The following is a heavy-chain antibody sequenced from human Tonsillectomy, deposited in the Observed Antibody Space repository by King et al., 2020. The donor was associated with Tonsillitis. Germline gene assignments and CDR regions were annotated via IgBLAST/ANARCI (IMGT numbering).Heavy chain of an antibody. D-gene: IGHD3-22*01. J-gene: IGHJ4*02. Sequence: VQLVESGGGLVQPGGSLRLSFAASGFTFSSYVLSWVRQAPGKGRVWVADISGSGGRTYYADSVKGRFTIYRDKSKKTRYLQMNSLRAEDTAVDYCAKPPAGYYDSSGYHPYYFEYWGQGTLVTVSS. CDR2: ISGSGGRT. V-gene: IGHV3-23*04. CDR1: GFTFSSYV. CDR3: AKPPAGYYDSSGYHPYYFEY.